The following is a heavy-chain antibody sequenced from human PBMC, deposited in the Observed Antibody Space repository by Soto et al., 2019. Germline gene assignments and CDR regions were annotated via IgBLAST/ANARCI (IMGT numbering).Heavy chain of an antibody. V-gene: IGHV3-30*18. CDR3: AKTRGRLVYDILTGYYVPQYYYYGMEV. J-gene: IGHJ6*02. D-gene: IGHD3-9*01. CDR2: ISYDGSNK. CDR1: GFTFSSYG. Sequence: LRLSCAASGFTFSSYGMHWVRQAPGKGLEWVAVISYDGSNKYYADSVKGRFTISRDNSKNTLYLQMNSLRAEDTAVYYCAKTRGRLVYDILTGYYVPQYYYYGMEVWGQGTTVTV.